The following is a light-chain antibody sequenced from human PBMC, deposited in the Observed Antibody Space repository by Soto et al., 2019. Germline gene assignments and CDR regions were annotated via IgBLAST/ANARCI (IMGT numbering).Light chain of an antibody. J-gene: IGLJ2*01. CDR1: RSNIGTYT. Sequence: QSVLTQSPSASGTPGQRVTISCSGSRSNIGTYTVNWYQQPPGTAPTLLIYRNHQSPSGVPDRFSGSKSGTSASLAISGPQSEDEADYYCAAWDDRLRAVVFGGGTKLTVL. CDR2: RNH. V-gene: IGLV1-44*01. CDR3: AAWDDRLRAVV.